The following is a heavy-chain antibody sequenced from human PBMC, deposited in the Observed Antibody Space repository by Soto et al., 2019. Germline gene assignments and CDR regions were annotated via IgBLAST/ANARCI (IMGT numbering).Heavy chain of an antibody. CDR1: GGSISSYY. CDR3: ARCRGGDYYYGMDV. CDR2: IYYSGST. V-gene: IGHV4-59*01. Sequence: SETLSLTCTVSGGSISSYYWSWIRQPPGKGLEWIGYIYYSGSTNYNPSLKSRVTISVDTSKNQFSLKLSSVTAADTAVYYCARCRGGDYYYGMDVWGQGTTVTGSS. D-gene: IGHD3-16*01. J-gene: IGHJ6*02.